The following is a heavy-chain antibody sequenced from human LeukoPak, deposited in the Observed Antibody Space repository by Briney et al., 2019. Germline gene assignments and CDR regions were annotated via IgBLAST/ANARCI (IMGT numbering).Heavy chain of an antibody. CDR1: GFTVSSTY. D-gene: IGHD3-3*02. CDR2: IYSDGTT. CDR3: ARDSRSFPNYFDY. Sequence: GGSLRLSCAASGFTVSSTYMSWVRQAPGKGLEWVSLIYSDGTTFYADSVKGRFAISTDNSKNTLYLQMSSLRAEDTAVYYCARDSRSFPNYFDYWGQGTLITVSS. J-gene: IGHJ4*02. V-gene: IGHV3-53*01.